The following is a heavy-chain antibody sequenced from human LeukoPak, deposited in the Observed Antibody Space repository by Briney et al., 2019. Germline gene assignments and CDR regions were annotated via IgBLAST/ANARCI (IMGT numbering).Heavy chain of an antibody. CDR1: GFTFCSNA. D-gene: IGHD2-2*01. CDR2: TSGSGVTT. J-gene: IGHJ4*02. CDR3: ATALQLLGGY. Sequence: PGGSLRLSCAASGFTFCSNAMRGVRQAPGKGLEWVSATSGSGVTTYYADSVKGRFTISRDNSKNTLYLQMNSLRAEDTAVYYCATALQLLGGYWGQGTLVTVSS. V-gene: IGHV3-23*01.